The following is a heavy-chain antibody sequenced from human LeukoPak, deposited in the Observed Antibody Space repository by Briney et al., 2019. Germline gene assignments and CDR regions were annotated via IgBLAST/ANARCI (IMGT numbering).Heavy chain of an antibody. J-gene: IGHJ4*02. CDR2: ISSSSSYI. V-gene: IGHV3-21*01. CDR3: ANSRTARKDFDY. Sequence: PGGSLRLSCAASGFTFSSYSMNWVRQAPGKGLEWVSSISSSSSYIYYADSVKGRFTISRDNAKNSLYLQMNSLRAEDTAVYYRANSRTARKDFDYWGQGTLVTVSS. D-gene: IGHD2-15*01. CDR1: GFTFSSYS.